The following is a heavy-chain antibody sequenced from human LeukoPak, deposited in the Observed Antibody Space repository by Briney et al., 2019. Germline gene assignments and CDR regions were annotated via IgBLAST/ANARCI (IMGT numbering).Heavy chain of an antibody. Sequence: SETLSLTCTVSGGSISSSSYYWGWIRQPPGKGLEWIGSIYYSGSTYYNPSLKSRVTLSVDTSKNQFSLKMSSVAAADTAVYYCARDPSYYDANWFDPWGQGTLVTVSS. J-gene: IGHJ5*02. CDR2: IYYSGST. V-gene: IGHV4-39*02. D-gene: IGHD3-22*01. CDR1: GGSISSSSYY. CDR3: ARDPSYYDANWFDP.